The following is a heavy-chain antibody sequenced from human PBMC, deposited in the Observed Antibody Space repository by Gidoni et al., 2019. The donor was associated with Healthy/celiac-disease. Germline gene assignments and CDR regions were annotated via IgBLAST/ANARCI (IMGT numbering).Heavy chain of an antibody. Sequence: QVQLQQWGAGLLKPSETLSLTCAVYGGSFSGYYWSWIRQPPGKGLEWIGEINHSGSTNYNPSLKSRVTISVDTSKNQFSLKLSSVTAADTAVYYCARSVRGHHRHFDYWGQGTLVTVSS. CDR2: INHSGST. D-gene: IGHD6-6*01. V-gene: IGHV4-34*01. CDR1: GGSFSGYY. CDR3: ARSVRGHHRHFDY. J-gene: IGHJ4*02.